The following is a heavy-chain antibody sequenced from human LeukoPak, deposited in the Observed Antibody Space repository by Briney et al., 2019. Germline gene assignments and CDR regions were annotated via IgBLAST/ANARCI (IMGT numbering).Heavy chain of an antibody. CDR1: GGTFSSYA. CDR2: IIPIFGTA. V-gene: IGHV1-69*05. D-gene: IGHD3-22*01. CDR3: ARDRYYDSSGGEDYFDY. Sequence: ASVKVSCKASGGTFSSYAISWVRQAPGQGLGWMGGIIPIFGTANYAQKFQGRVTITTDESTSTAYMELSSLRSEDTAVYYCARDRYYDSSGGEDYFDYWGQGTLVTVSS. J-gene: IGHJ4*02.